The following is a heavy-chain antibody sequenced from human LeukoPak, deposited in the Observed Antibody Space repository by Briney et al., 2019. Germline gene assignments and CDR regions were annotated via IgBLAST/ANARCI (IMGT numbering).Heavy chain of an antibody. CDR2: INPNSGGT. J-gene: IGHJ6*03. CDR1: GYTFTGYY. V-gene: IGHV1-2*02. CDR3: ARGAARPIYYDYMDV. D-gene: IGHD6-6*01. Sequence: ASVKVSCKASGYTFTGYYMHWVRQAPGQGLEWMGWINPNSGGTNYAQKFQGRVTMTRDTSISTAYMELSRLRSDDTAVYYCARGAARPIYYDYMDVWGKGTTVTVSS.